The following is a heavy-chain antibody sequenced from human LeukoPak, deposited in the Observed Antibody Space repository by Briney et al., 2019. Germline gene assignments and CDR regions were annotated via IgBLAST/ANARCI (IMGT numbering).Heavy chain of an antibody. V-gene: IGHV1-18*01. J-gene: IGHJ4*02. CDR1: GYTFTSSG. CDR3: ARGVCHYGSGSYFDY. Sequence: ASVKVSCKASGYTFTSSGISWVRQAPGQGLEWMERISAYNGNTNYAQKLQGRVTMTTDTSTSTAYMELRSLRSDDTAVYYCARGVCHYGSGSYFDYWGQGTLVTVSS. CDR2: ISAYNGNT. D-gene: IGHD3-10*01.